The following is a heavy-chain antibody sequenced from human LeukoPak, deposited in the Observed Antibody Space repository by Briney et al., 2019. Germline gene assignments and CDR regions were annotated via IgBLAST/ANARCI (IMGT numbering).Heavy chain of an antibody. CDR1: GFTFSAYW. D-gene: IGHD4-23*01. J-gene: IGHJ4*02. CDR3: ASKTVVGSYFDY. V-gene: IGHV3-7*03. CDR2: IKQDGSDK. Sequence: GGSLRLSCAASGFTFSAYWMCWVRQAPGKGLEWVANIKQDGSDKYYVDSVKGRFTISRDNAKNSLYLQMNSLRAEDTAVYYCASKTVVGSYFDYWGQGTPVTVSS.